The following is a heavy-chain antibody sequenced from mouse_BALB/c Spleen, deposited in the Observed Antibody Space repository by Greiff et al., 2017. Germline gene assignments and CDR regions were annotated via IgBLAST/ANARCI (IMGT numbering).Heavy chain of an antibody. D-gene: IGHD5-1*01. CDR3: ARRKSNYAMDY. V-gene: IGHV1-7*01. Sequence: VQLQESGAELAKPGASVKMSCKASGYTFTSYWMHWVKQRPGQGLEWIGYINPSTGYTEYNQKFKDKATLTADKSSSTAYMQLSSLTSEDSAVYYCARRKSNYAMDYWGQGTSVTVSS. CDR2: INPSTGYT. J-gene: IGHJ4*01. CDR1: GYTFTSYW.